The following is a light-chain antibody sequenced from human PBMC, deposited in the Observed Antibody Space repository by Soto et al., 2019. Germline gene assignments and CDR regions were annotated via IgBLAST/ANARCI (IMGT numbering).Light chain of an antibody. CDR3: GSYAGSRWV. CDR2: EVN. J-gene: IGLJ3*02. V-gene: IGLV2-23*02. Sequence: QSVLTQPASVSGSPGQSITFSCTGSSDDIGNFNLVSWYQQCPGKAPKLILYEVNKRPLGVSDRFSGSKSGNTASLTISGLQAEDEADYHCGSYAGSRWVFGGGTKVTVL. CDR1: SDDIGNFNL.